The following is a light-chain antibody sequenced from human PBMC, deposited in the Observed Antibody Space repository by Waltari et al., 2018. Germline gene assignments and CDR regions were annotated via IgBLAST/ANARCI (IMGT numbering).Light chain of an antibody. CDR1: QSISNW. V-gene: IGKV1-5*03. CDR3: QQYNTYSS. Sequence: DIQMTQYPASLSASVGDRVTITCRASQSISNWLAWYQQKPGKAPILLIYKASILKSGVTSRFSGSGSGTQFTLTISSLQPGDFATYYCQQYNTYSSFGQGTKLEI. CDR2: KAS. J-gene: IGKJ2*01.